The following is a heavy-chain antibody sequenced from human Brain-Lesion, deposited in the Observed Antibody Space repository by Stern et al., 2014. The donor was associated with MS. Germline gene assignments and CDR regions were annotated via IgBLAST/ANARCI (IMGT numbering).Heavy chain of an antibody. D-gene: IGHD3-3*01. V-gene: IGHV1-2*02. CDR1: GYIFTGYY. CDR3: ERDQRGITIFGVVTDYYYLGMDV. Sequence: VQLVESGAEVKKPGASVKVSCETSGYIFTGYYIHWVRQAPGHGLDWKAWIKPNTGGAKYAEKFQGRVTTTRDTATSTAYVELSSLTSDDTAVYYCERDQRGITIFGVVTDYYYLGMDVWGQGTTVTVSS. J-gene: IGHJ6*02. CDR2: IKPNTGGA.